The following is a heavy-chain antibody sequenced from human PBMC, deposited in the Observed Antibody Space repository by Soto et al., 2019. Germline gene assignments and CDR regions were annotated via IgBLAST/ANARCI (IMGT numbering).Heavy chain of an antibody. CDR1: GFSFSDSA. CDR3: RGDGGSYETGMDV. D-gene: IGHD1-26*01. CDR2: IRSKANNYAT. Sequence: EVQLVESGGGLVQPGGSLKLSCAASGFSFSDSAMHWVRQASGKGLEWVGRIRSKANNYATAYGASVKGRFIIYRDDTRNKAYLQMNSLKTEDTDVYDCRGDGGSYETGMDVWGQGTTDTVSS. V-gene: IGHV3-73*02. J-gene: IGHJ6*02.